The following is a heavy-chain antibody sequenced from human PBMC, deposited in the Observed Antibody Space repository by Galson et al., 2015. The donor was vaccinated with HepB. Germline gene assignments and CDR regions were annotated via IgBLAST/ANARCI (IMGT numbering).Heavy chain of an antibody. V-gene: IGHV6-1*01. J-gene: IGHJ3*02. D-gene: IGHD5-18*01. CDR2: AYYRSKWYN. CDR3: ARAGVDTAVVGAFDI. Sequence: CAISGDSVSSNSAAWNWIRQSPSRGLEWLGRAYYRSKWYNDYAVSVKSRITINPDTSKNQFSLQLNSVTPEDTAVYYCARAGVDTAVVGAFDIWGQGTMVTVSS. CDR1: GDSVSSNSAA.